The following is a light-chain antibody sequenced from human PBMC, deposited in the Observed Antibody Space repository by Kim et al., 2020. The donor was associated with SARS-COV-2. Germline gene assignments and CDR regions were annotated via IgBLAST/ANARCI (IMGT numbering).Light chain of an antibody. CDR3: SAWDSSLSAWV. J-gene: IGLJ3*02. CDR1: SNDVRNQG. CDR2: RNN. Sequence: QTAALTCAGNSNDVRNQGAVWLRQHQGHPPKLLTYRNNNRPSGISERLSASRSGNTASLTITGLQPEDEADYYCSAWDSSLSAWVFGGGTQLTVL. V-gene: IGLV10-54*01.